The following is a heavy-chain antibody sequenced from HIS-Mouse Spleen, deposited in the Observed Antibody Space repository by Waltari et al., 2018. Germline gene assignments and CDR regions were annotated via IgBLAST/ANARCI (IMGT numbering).Heavy chain of an antibody. CDR2: ISYDGSNK. V-gene: IGHV3-30*18. CDR1: GFPFSSYG. CDR3: AKDKHHAFDY. J-gene: IGHJ4*02. Sequence: QVQLVESGGGVVQPGRSLRRSCAPSGFPFSSYGMHWVRQAPGKGLEWVAVISYDGSNKYYADSVKGRFTISRDNSKNTLYLQMNSLRAEDTAVYYCAKDKHHAFDYWGQGTLVTVSS.